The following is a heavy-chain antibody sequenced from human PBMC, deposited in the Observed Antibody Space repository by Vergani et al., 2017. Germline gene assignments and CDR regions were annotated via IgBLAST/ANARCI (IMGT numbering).Heavy chain of an antibody. J-gene: IGHJ4*02. CDR3: ARDRADSSGYYGVDY. Sequence: EVQLLESGGGLVQPGGSLRLSCAASGFTFSSYAMSWVRQAPGKGLEWVSYISSSGSTIYYADSVKGRFTISRDNAKNSLYLQMNSLRAEDTAVYYCARDRADSSGYYGVDYWGQGTLVTVSS. CDR2: ISSSGSTI. D-gene: IGHD3-22*01. CDR1: GFTFSSYA. V-gene: IGHV3-48*04.